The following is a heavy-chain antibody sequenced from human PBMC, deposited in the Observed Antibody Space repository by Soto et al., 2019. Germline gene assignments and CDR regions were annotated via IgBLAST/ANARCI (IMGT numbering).Heavy chain of an antibody. V-gene: IGHV3-48*01. CDR3: ARGTDYCSSTSCYDYYYYYYMDV. CDR1: GFTFSTYS. D-gene: IGHD2-2*01. Sequence: EVQLVESGGGLVQPGGSLRLSCAASGFTFSTYSMNWVRQAPGKGLEWVSYISSSSSTIYYADSVKGRFTISRDNAKNSLYLQMNSLRAEDTAVYYCARGTDYCSSTSCYDYYYYYYMDVWGKVTTVTVSS. CDR2: ISSSSSTI. J-gene: IGHJ6*03.